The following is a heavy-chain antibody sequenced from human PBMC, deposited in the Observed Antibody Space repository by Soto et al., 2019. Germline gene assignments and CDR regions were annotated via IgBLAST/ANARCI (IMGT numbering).Heavy chain of an antibody. Sequence: SETLSRTCTVSGGSISRSSYSWAWIRQPPGKGLEWIGTLYYSGNTYYNPSLKSRVTISVDTSKNQFSLKLSSVTAADTAVYYCATRQGGSYNWFDPWGQGTLVTVSS. V-gene: IGHV4-39*01. CDR3: ATRQGGSYNWFDP. J-gene: IGHJ5*02. CDR1: GGSISRSSYS. D-gene: IGHD2-15*01. CDR2: LYYSGNT.